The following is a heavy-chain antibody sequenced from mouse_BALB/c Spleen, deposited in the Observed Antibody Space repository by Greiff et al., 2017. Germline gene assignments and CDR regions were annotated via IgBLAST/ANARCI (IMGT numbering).Heavy chain of an antibody. CDR2: INPSTGYT. CDR3: ARNPITRFAY. CDR1: GYTFTSYW. J-gene: IGHJ3*01. D-gene: IGHD1-1*01. V-gene: IGHV1-7*01. Sequence: VQLQQSGAELAKPGASVKMSCKASGYTFTSYWMHWVKQRPGQGLEWIGYINPSTGYTEYNQKFKDKATLTADKSSSTAYMQLSSLTSEDSAVYYCARNPITRFAYWGEGTLVTVSA.